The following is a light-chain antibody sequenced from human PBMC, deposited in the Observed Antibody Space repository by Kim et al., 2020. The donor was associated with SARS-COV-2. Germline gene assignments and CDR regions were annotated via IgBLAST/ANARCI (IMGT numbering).Light chain of an antibody. CDR2: GAS. V-gene: IGKV3-15*01. CDR3: QQYNNWPLYS. Sequence: VSPGERATLSCRASQSVSSNLAWYQQKPGQAPRLLIFGASTRATGIPARFSGSGSGTEFTLTISSLQSEDFAVYYCQQYNNWPLYSFGQGTKLEI. CDR1: QSVSSN. J-gene: IGKJ2*03.